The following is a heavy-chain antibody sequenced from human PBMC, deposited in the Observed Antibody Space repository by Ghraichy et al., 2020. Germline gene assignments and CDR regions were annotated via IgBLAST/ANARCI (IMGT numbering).Heavy chain of an antibody. D-gene: IGHD1-26*01. CDR3: ARARGGWCTTTNCFAEYAEY. V-gene: IGHV3-7*01. Sequence: WGSLRLSCVGSEFSFNKFWLSWVRQAPRKGLEWVASIKQSGGEKHYADSLKGRIAISRDNTQNSLFLQLDSLRVDDTAAYYCARARGGWCTTTNCFAEYAEYWGEGTLVTVSS. J-gene: IGHJ4*02. CDR2: IKQSGGEK. CDR1: EFSFNKFW.